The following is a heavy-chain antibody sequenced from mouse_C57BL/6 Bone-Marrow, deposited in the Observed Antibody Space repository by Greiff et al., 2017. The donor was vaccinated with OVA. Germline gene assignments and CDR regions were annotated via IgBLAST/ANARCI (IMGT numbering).Heavy chain of an antibody. CDR2: IDPANGNT. D-gene: IGHD2-2*01. J-gene: IGHJ2*01. Sequence: EVKLQESVAELVRPGASVKLSCTASGFNIKNTYMHWVKQRPEQGLEWIGRIDPANGNTKYAPKFQGKATITADTSSNTAYLQLSCLTSEDTTIYYCAIELWLLQNYFDYWGQGTTLTVSS. CDR3: AIELWLLQNYFDY. V-gene: IGHV14-3*01. CDR1: GFNIKNTY.